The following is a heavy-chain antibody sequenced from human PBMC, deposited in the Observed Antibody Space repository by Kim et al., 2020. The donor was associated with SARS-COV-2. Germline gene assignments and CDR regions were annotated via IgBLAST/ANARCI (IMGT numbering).Heavy chain of an antibody. D-gene: IGHD3-16*01. V-gene: IGHV1-69*13. Sequence: SVKVSCKASGGTFNNFAISWVRQAPGQGLEWLGGINPLFGSPNYAQTFQDRVTITADESTSTAFMSLSSLRSEDTAVYYCTTDGGDHWGQGTLVSVSS. CDR2: INPLFGSP. CDR1: GGTFNNFA. J-gene: IGHJ4*02. CDR3: TTDGGDH.